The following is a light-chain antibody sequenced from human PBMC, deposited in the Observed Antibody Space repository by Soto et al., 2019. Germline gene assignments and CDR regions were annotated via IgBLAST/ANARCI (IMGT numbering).Light chain of an antibody. J-gene: IGKJ5*01. CDR2: GAS. V-gene: IGKV3-20*01. CDR1: HSVSRTY. CDR3: QQFDDSVT. Sequence: ENVLTQSPGTLSLSPGERATLSCRASHSVSRTYLAWYQQKPGQAPRLLMYGASDRATGTPGRFSGSGSGTDFTLTISGLEPEDSAVYYCQQFDDSVTFGQGTRLEIK.